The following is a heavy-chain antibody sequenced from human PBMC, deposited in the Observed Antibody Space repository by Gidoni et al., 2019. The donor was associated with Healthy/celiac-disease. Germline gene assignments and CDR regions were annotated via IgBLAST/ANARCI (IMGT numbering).Heavy chain of an antibody. Sequence: QVQLVESGGGVVQPGRSLRLSCDASGFTFSSYGMHLVRQAPGTGLEWVAVISYDGSNKYYADSVKGRFTISRDNSKNTLYLQMNSLRAEDTAVYYCAKDSSQRGYSYGYNYYYGMDVWGQGTTVTVSS. V-gene: IGHV3-30*18. CDR2: ISYDGSNK. J-gene: IGHJ6*02. CDR1: GFTFSSYG. CDR3: AKDSSQRGYSYGYNYYYGMDV. D-gene: IGHD5-18*01.